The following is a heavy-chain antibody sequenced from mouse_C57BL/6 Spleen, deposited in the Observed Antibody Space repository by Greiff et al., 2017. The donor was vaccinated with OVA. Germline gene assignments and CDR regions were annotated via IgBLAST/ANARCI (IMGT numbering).Heavy chain of an antibody. V-gene: IGHV5-6*01. CDR1: GFTFSSYG. CDR3: ARLYYCGSSYEGYFDV. J-gene: IGHJ1*03. CDR2: ISSGGSYT. Sequence: EVHLVESGGDLVKPGGSLKLSCAASGFTFSSYGMSWVRQTPDKRLEWVAPISSGGSYTYYPDSVKGRFTISRANAKNTLYLQMSMQKSEDTAMYDGARLYYCGSSYEGYFDVWGTGTTVTVSS. D-gene: IGHD1-1*01.